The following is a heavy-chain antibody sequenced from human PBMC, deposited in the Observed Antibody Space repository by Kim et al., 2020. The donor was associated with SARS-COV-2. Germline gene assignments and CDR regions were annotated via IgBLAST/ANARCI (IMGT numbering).Heavy chain of an antibody. CDR3: ERDRLSRLMMTFGGVIDEGRDV. CDR2: IWYDGSNK. V-gene: IGHV3-33*01. Sequence: GGSLRLSCAASGFTFSSYGMHWVRQAPGKGLEWVAVIWYDGSNKYYADSVKGRCTISRDNSKNTLYLQMNSLRAEDTAVYYCERDRLSRLMMTFGGVIDEGRDVGGQGNTVTVSS. J-gene: IGHJ6*01. CDR1: GFTFSSYG. D-gene: IGHD3-16*02.